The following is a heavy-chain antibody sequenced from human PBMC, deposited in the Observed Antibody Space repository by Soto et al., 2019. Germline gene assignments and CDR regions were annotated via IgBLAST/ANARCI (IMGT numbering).Heavy chain of an antibody. CDR3: ALRSMAVVPES. J-gene: IGHJ5*02. V-gene: IGHV4-59*01. CDR1: GDSISSYY. D-gene: IGHD3-22*01. Sequence: QVQLQESGPGLVKPSETLSLTCAVSGDSISSYYCMWIRQPPGKGLESIGYLYYGRSANYNPSLKRRVTWSVDTSTNQCSLTLSSMTAADTAVYYCALRSMAVVPESWGQGTLVTVSS. CDR2: LYYGRSA.